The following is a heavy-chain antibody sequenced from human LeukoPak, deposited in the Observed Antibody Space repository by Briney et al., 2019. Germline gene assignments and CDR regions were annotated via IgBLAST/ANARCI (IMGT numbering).Heavy chain of an antibody. V-gene: IGHV3-74*03. CDR3: ARDWYHSIDY. Sequence: GGSLRLSCAASGFTFSSYSKNWVRQAPRQGLVWVARITSYGTSTTYAESVKGRFTISRDNAKNTLFLQMNSLRAEDTAVYYCARDWYHSIDYWGQGTLVTVSS. CDR1: GFTFSSYS. J-gene: IGHJ4*02. CDR2: ITSYGTST. D-gene: IGHD2-2*01.